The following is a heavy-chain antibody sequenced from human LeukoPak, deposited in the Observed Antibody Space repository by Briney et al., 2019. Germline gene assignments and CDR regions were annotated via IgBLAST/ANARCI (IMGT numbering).Heavy chain of an antibody. CDR3: AKDLETGTTVPGAFDI. J-gene: IGHJ3*02. CDR2: ITGSGGST. V-gene: IGHV3-23*01. Sequence: PGGSLRLSCAASGFTFGTYAMSWVRQAPGKGLDWVSSITGSGGSTYYADSVKGRFTISRDNAKNSLYLQMNSLRAEDTALYYCAKDLETGTTVPGAFDIWGQGTMVTVSS. D-gene: IGHD1-1*01. CDR1: GFTFGTYA.